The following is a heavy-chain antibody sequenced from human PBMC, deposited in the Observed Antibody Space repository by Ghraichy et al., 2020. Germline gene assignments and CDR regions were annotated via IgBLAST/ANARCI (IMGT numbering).Heavy chain of an antibody. D-gene: IGHD6-13*01. Sequence: SETLSLTCTVSGGSISSSSYYWGWIRQPPGKGLEWIGSIYYSGSTYYNPSLKSRVTISVDTSKNQFSLKLSSVTAADTAVYYCARFYRYSSSWYHRSFDYWGQGTLVTVSS. J-gene: IGHJ4*02. CDR3: ARFYRYSSSWYHRSFDY. V-gene: IGHV4-39*01. CDR2: IYYSGST. CDR1: GGSISSSSYY.